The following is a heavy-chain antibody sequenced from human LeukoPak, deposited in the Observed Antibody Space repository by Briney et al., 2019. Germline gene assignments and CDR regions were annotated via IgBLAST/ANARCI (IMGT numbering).Heavy chain of an antibody. D-gene: IGHD1-26*01. Sequence: GSLRLSCAASGFTFSDAWMTWVRQAPGKGLEWLGRIKRKTDGGTTDYAAPVKGRFIISRDDSKNTLYLQMNSLKTEDTAVYYCTTEHTLGKVGAIDYWGQGTLVTVSS. J-gene: IGHJ4*02. CDR2: IKRKTDGGTT. CDR3: TTEHTLGKVGAIDY. CDR1: GFTFSDAW. V-gene: IGHV3-15*01.